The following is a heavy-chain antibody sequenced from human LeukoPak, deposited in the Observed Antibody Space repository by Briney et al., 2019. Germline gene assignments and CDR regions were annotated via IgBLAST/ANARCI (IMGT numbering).Heavy chain of an antibody. D-gene: IGHD3-3*01. J-gene: IGHJ4*02. V-gene: IGHV3-23*01. CDR3: AKAPLRFLEWLRDY. CDR2: ISGSGDDT. Sequence: PGGSLRLSCAASGFSLSSNAMNWVRQAPGKGLEWVSFISGSGDDTHYADSVKGRFTISRDNSKNTLYLQMNSLRAEDTAVYYCAKAPLRFLEWLRDYWGQGTLVTVSS. CDR1: GFSLSSNA.